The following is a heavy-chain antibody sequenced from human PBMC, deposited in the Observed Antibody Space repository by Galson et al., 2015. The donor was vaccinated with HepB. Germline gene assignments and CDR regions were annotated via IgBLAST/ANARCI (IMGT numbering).Heavy chain of an antibody. V-gene: IGHV3-13*01. J-gene: IGHJ6*02. CDR1: GFTFSSYD. CDR3: ARYGPYYYGMDV. CDR2: IGTAGDT. D-gene: IGHD3-10*01. Sequence: SLRLSCAASGFTFSSYDMHWVRQATGKGLEWVSAIGTAGDTYYPGSVKGRFTISRENAKNSLYLQMNSLRAGDTAVYYCARYGPYYYGMDVWGQGTPVPVSS.